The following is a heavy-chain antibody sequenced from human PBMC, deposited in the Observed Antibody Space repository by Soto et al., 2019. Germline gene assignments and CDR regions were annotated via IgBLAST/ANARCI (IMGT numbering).Heavy chain of an antibody. V-gene: IGHV1-3*05. CDR1: GYTFTSYA. CDR2: INAGNGNT. J-gene: IGHJ4*02. Sequence: QVQLVQSGAEEKKPGASVKVSCKASGYTFTSYAMHWVRQAPGQRLEWMGWINAGNGNTKYSQKFQGRVTITRDTSASKAYMELRSLRSEDTAVYYCARGITLPTPLDYWGQGTLVTVSS. D-gene: IGHD1-20*01. CDR3: ARGITLPTPLDY.